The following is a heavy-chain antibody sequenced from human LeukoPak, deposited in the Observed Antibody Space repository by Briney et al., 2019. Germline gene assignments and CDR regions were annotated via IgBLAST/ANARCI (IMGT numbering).Heavy chain of an antibody. D-gene: IGHD2-2*02. Sequence: PGGSLRPSLESPGLTSGNVGMIGVGQAPGKGLEWVARIKSKTHGGTTDYAAPVYGRFTVSRDDSKNTLYLQMNSLQTEDTAVYYCTTFSDCTSSICYTNYWGQGTLVTVSS. CDR2: IKSKTHGGTT. CDR3: TTFSDCTSSICYTNY. J-gene: IGHJ4*02. V-gene: IGHV3-15*01. CDR1: GLTSGNVG.